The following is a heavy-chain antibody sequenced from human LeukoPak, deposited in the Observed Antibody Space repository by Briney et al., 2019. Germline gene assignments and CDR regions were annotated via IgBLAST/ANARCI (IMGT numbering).Heavy chain of an antibody. CDR2: IYYSGTT. D-gene: IGHD3-9*01. V-gene: IGHV4-39*07. Sequence: SETLSLTCTVSGGSISSSSNYWGWIRQPPGKGLEWIGSIYYSGTTYYNPSLKSRVTISVDTSKDQFSLKLSSVTAADTAVYYCARGVRYFDWSRGWFDPWGQGTLVTVSS. CDR3: ARGVRYFDWSRGWFDP. J-gene: IGHJ5*02. CDR1: GGSISSSSNY.